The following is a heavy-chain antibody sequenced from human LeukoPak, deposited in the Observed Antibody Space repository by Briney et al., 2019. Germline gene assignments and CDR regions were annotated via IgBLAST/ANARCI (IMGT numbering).Heavy chain of an antibody. CDR2: IYTSGST. CDR1: GGSISSYY. CDR3: ATQPYSSSWFDY. V-gene: IGHV4-4*07. J-gene: IGHJ4*02. D-gene: IGHD6-13*01. Sequence: SETLSLTCTVSGGSISSYYWSWIRQPAGKGLEWIGRIYTSGSTNYNPSLKSRVTMSVDTSKNQFSLKLSSVTAADTAVYYCATQPYSSSWFDYWGQGTLVTVSS.